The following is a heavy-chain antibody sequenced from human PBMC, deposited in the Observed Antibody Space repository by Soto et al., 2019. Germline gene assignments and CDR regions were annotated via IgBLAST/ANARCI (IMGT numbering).Heavy chain of an antibody. CDR2: IYYSGST. V-gene: IGHV4-39*01. Sequence: PSETLSLTCTVSGGSISSSSYYWGWIRQPPGKGLEWIGSIYYSGSTYYAPSLKSRVTISVDTSKSQSSQKLSSVTAADTAVYYCARRLYYDSSGFEGGGMDVWGQGTTVT. D-gene: IGHD3-22*01. CDR3: ARRLYYDSSGFEGGGMDV. J-gene: IGHJ6*02. CDR1: GGSISSSSYY.